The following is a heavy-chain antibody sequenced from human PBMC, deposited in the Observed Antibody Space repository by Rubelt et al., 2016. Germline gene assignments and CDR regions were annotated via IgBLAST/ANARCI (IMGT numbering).Heavy chain of an antibody. D-gene: IGHD6-13*01. CDR2: SGGST. J-gene: IGHJ4*02. Sequence: SGGSTYYADSVKGRFTISRDNSKNTLYPQMNSLRAEDTAVYYCARRSSSLAYWGQGTLVTVSS. V-gene: IGHV3-53*01. CDR3: ARRSSSLAY.